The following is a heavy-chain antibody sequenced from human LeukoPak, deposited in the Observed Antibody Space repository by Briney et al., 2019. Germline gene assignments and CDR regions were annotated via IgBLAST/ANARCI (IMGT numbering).Heavy chain of an antibody. CDR3: ARSIAARRDNWFDP. Sequence: SETLSLICAVYGGSFSGYYWSWIRQPPGKGLEWIGYIYYSGSTNYNPSLKSRVTISVDTSKNQFSLKLSSVTAADTAVYYCARSIAARRDNWFDPWGQGTLVTVSS. CDR1: GGSFSGYY. V-gene: IGHV4-59*01. D-gene: IGHD6-6*01. J-gene: IGHJ5*02. CDR2: IYYSGST.